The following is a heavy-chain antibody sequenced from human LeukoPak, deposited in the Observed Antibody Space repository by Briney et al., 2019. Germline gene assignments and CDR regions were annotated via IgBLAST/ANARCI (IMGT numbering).Heavy chain of an antibody. CDR3: ARHLATSTWSAFDY. Sequence: GKSVKISCQGSGYSFTGYWIGWVRPIRGKSLEWLGIICPGDSQTKYSPSFQGQYIMSVIKSISTPYLQWLCLPASHTALFYCARHLATSTWSAFDYWGQGTLVTVSS. V-gene: IGHV5-51*01. D-gene: IGHD6-13*01. J-gene: IGHJ4*02. CDR1: GYSFTGYW. CDR2: ICPGDSQT.